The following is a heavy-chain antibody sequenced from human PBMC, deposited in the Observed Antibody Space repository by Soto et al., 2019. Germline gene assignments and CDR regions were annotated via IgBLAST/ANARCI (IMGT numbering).Heavy chain of an antibody. V-gene: IGHV3-30-3*01. CDR3: ARDYYKYYDSSGYYRSPAY. D-gene: IGHD3-22*01. Sequence: PGGSLRLSCAASGFTFSSYAMHWDRQAPGKGLEWVALISYDGSDKDYADSVKGRFTISRDNSRNTLFLQMNSLRAEDTAVYYCARDYYKYYDSSGYYRSPAYWGQGTLVTVSS. J-gene: IGHJ4*02. CDR1: GFTFSSYA. CDR2: ISYDGSDK.